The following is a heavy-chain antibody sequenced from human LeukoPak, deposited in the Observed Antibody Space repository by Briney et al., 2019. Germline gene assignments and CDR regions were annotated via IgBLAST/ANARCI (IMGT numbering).Heavy chain of an antibody. Sequence: GGSLRLSCVAAGFTVSSNHITWVRQAPGKGPEWVSVIYSGGSTHYPDSVKGRFTISRDNSKNTLYLQMNSLRAEDTAVYHCARELPADYWGQGTLVTVSS. J-gene: IGHJ4*02. CDR3: ARELPADY. CDR1: GFTVSSNH. V-gene: IGHV3-66*01. CDR2: IYSGGST.